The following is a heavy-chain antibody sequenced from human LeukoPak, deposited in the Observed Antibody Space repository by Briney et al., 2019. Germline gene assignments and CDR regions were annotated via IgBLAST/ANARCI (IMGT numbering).Heavy chain of an antibody. CDR2: IYTSGST. J-gene: IGHJ5*02. D-gene: IGHD3-22*01. V-gene: IGHV4-4*07. Sequence: SETLSLTCTVSGGSISSYYWSWIRQPAGKGLEWIGRIYTSGSTNYNPSLKSRVTMSVDTSKNQFSLKLSSVTAADTAVYYCARDTYYDSSGYYYWFDPWGQGTLVTVSS. CDR1: GGSISSYY. CDR3: ARDTYYDSSGYYYWFDP.